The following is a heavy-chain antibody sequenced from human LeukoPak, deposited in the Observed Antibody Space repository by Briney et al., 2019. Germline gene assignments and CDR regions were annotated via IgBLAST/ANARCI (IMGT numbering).Heavy chain of an antibody. CDR2: ISSSGSTI. CDR1: GFTFSDYY. Sequence: GGSLRLSCAASGFTFSDYYMSWIRQAPGKGLEWVSYISSSGSTIYYADSVKGRFTISRDNAKNSLYLQMNSLRAEDTAVYYCARAYYDFWSGYYDNWFDPWGQGTLVTVSS. J-gene: IGHJ5*02. D-gene: IGHD3-3*01. V-gene: IGHV3-11*01. CDR3: ARAYYDFWSGYYDNWFDP.